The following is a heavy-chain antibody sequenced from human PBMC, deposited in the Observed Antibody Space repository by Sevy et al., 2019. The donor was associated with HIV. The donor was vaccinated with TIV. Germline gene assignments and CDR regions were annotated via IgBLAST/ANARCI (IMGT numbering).Heavy chain of an antibody. Sequence: ASVKVSCKASGYTFTSYGISWVRQAPGQGLEWMGWFSAYNGNTNYAQKLQGRVTMTTDTSTSTAYMELRSLRSDDTAVYYCARDGYLGTESYYFDYWGQGTLVTVSS. CDR1: GYTFTSYG. D-gene: IGHD7-27*01. J-gene: IGHJ4*02. CDR3: ARDGYLGTESYYFDY. V-gene: IGHV1-18*01. CDR2: FSAYNGNT.